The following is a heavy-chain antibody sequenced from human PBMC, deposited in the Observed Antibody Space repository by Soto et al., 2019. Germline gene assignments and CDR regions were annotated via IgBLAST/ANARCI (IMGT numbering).Heavy chain of an antibody. CDR2: INHSGST. J-gene: IGHJ4*02. D-gene: IGHD7-27*01. CDR1: GGSISDSNDH. V-gene: IGHV4-39*07. Sequence: SETLSLTCTVSGGSISDSNDHWGWIRQPPGKGLEWIGEINHSGSTNYNPSLKSRVTISVDTSKNQFSLKLSSVTAADTAVYYCARGWGRIFDYWGPGTLVTVSS. CDR3: ARGWGRIFDY.